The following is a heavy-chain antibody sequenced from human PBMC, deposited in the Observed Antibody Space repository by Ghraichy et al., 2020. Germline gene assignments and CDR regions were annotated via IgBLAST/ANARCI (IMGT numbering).Heavy chain of an antibody. J-gene: IGHJ4*02. CDR2: ISSTGGRT. CDR1: GFTFNTYA. V-gene: IGHV3-23*01. D-gene: IGHD3-9*01. Sequence: GGSLRLSCAASGFTFNTYAMSWVRQAPGKGLEWVSFISSTGGRTYYADSVKGRFTISRDNSKNTLYLQMNSLRAEDTAVYYCAKDRYYDVLTGSPLDYWGQGTLVTVSS. CDR3: AKDRYYDVLTGSPLDY.